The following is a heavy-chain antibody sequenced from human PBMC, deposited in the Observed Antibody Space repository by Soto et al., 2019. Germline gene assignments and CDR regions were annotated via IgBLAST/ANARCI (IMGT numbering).Heavy chain of an antibody. Sequence: QVQLVQSGAEVKKPGSSVKVSCKASGGTFSSYAISWVRQAPGQGLEWMGGIIPISGTANYAQKFQGRVTIPVDEPTSTAYMELSSLRSEDTAVYYCASSVLNWFDPWGQGTLVTVSS. V-gene: IGHV1-69*12. D-gene: IGHD1-26*01. CDR2: IIPISGTA. CDR3: ASSVLNWFDP. J-gene: IGHJ5*02. CDR1: GGTFSSYA.